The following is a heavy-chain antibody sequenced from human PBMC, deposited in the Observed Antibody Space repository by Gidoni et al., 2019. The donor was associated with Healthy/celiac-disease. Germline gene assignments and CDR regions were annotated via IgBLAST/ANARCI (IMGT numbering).Heavy chain of an antibody. Sequence: EVQLVESGGGLVKPVGSLRLSCAASGFPFTNAWMNWVRQAPGEGLEWVGRIKSKTDGGTTDYTSPMKGRFTISRDDTKNTLYLQMNSLKTEDTAVYYCTTDLLRYSGSFDYCGQGTLVTVSS. D-gene: IGHD6-6*01. J-gene: IGHJ4*02. CDR3: TTDLLRYSGSFDY. CDR2: IKSKTDGGTT. V-gene: IGHV3-15*07. CDR1: GFPFTNAW.